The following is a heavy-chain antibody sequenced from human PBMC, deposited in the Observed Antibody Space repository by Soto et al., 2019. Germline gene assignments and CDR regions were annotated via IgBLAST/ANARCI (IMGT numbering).Heavy chain of an antibody. D-gene: IGHD3-22*01. CDR1: GYTFTSCG. CDR3: ARDXPYRNYDSSGYYYYFDY. Sequence: ASVKVSCKASGYTFTSCGISWVRQAPGQGLEWMGWISAYNGNTNYAQKLQGRVTMTTDTSTSTAYMELRSLRSDDTAVYYCARDXPYRNYDSSGYYYYFDYWGQGTLVTVSS. J-gene: IGHJ4*02. V-gene: IGHV1-18*01. CDR2: ISAYNGNT.